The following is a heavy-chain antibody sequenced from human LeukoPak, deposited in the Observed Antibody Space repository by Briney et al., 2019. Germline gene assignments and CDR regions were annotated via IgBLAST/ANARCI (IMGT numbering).Heavy chain of an antibody. CDR3: ARGVREQWLVHSYFDL. Sequence: PSETLSLTCTVSGGSISSGGYYWSWIRQPPGKGLEWIGEINHSGSTNYNPSPKSRVTISVDTSKNQFSLKLSSVTAADTAVYYCARGVREQWLVHSYFDLWGRGTLVTVSS. V-gene: IGHV4-39*07. D-gene: IGHD6-19*01. CDR2: INHSGST. CDR1: GGSISSGGYY. J-gene: IGHJ2*01.